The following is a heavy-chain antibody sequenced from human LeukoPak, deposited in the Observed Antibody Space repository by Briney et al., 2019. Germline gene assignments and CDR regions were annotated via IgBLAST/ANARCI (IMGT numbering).Heavy chain of an antibody. D-gene: IGHD5-24*01. V-gene: IGHV3-7*03. CDR3: AKEGRSLQTY. J-gene: IGHJ4*02. Sequence: GGSLRLSCAASGLTVTNAWMSWVRLAPGKGLEWVANIKEDGTETYYVDSVKGRFTISRDNAKNSLYLQMNSPRVEDTAVYYCAKEGRSLQTYWGQGTLVTVSS. CDR1: GLTVTNAW. CDR2: IKEDGTET.